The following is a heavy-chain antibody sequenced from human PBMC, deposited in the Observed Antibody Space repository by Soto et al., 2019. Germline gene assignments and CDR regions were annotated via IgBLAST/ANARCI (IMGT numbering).Heavy chain of an antibody. V-gene: IGHV1-3*01. J-gene: IGHJ6*02. CDR1: GYTFTSYA. CDR3: ASEGQALAGCSSTSCYNNTDV. D-gene: IGHD2-2*02. Sequence: ASVKVSCKASGYTFTSYAMHWVRQAPGQRLEWMGWINAGNGNTKYSQKFQGRVTITRDTSASTAYMELSSLRSEDTAVYYCASEGQALAGCSSTSCYNNTDVWGQGTTVTVSS. CDR2: INAGNGNT.